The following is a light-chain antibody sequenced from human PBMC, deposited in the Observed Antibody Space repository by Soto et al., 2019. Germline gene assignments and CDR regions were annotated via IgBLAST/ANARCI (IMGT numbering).Light chain of an antibody. CDR3: QQYNDWWT. Sequence: EIVLTQSPATLSFSPWERATLSCRASQSVRSNLAWYQQKPGQAPRLLIYAASTRATGIPARFSGSGSGTEFTLTISSLQSEDFAVYYCQQYNDWWTFGQGTKVDIK. J-gene: IGKJ1*01. V-gene: IGKV3-15*01. CDR1: QSVRSN. CDR2: AAS.